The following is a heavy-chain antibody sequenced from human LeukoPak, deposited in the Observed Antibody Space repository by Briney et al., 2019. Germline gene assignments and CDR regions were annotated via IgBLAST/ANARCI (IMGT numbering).Heavy chain of an antibody. CDR1: GGTFSSYA. CDR2: IIPILGIA. J-gene: IGHJ4*02. V-gene: IGHV1-69*04. D-gene: IGHD3-22*01. CDR3: ATSYYYDSSGPTGFDY. Sequence: ASVKVSCKASGGTFSSYAISWVRQAPGQGLEWVGRIIPILGIANYAQKFQGRVTITADKSTSTAYMELSSLRSEDTAVYYCATSYYYDSSGPTGFDYWGQGTLVTVSS.